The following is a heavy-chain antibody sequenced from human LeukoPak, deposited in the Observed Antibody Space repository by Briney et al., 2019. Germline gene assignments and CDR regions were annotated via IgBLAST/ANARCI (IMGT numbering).Heavy chain of an antibody. CDR1: IGSLSSYY. D-gene: IGHD7-27*01. CDR2: ISYSGST. V-gene: IGHV4-59*01. J-gene: IGHJ3*02. Sequence: SETLSLTCSVSIGSLSSYYWSWIRQPPGKGLEWIGYISYSGSTNYTPSLKSRVTMSVEKSRNQISLKLNSVTAADTAVYYCARGANWGSVAFDIWGQGTMGTVSS. CDR3: ARGANWGSVAFDI.